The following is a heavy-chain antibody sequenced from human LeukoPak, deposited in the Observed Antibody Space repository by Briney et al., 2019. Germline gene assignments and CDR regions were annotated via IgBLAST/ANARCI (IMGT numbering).Heavy chain of an antibody. J-gene: IGHJ4*02. CDR1: GYTFTGYY. D-gene: IGHD2-2*01. CDR2: INPNSGGT. CDR3: LALLPGYCSNADYYPFDY. V-gene: IGHV1-2*02. Sequence: ASVKVSCKASGYTFTGYYMHWVRQAPGQGLEWMGWINPNSGGTNYAQKFQGRVTMTRDTYISTAYMELSRLRSDDTAVYYCLALLPGYCSNADYYPFDYWGQGTLVTVSS.